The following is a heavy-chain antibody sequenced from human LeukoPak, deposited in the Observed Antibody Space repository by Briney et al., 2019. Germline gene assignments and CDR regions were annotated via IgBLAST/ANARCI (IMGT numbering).Heavy chain of an antibody. Sequence: GGSLRLACEASGFTFGNYALNWVRQAPGKGLQWVSSISGGGSYIFYADSVEGRFSVSGDNAKNSVFLQMNSLRAEDTAVYYCARGLGDYDAFDVWGHGTRVTVAS. J-gene: IGHJ3*01. CDR3: ARGLGDYDAFDV. CDR1: GFTFGNYA. V-gene: IGHV3-21*01. D-gene: IGHD4-17*01. CDR2: ISGGGSYI.